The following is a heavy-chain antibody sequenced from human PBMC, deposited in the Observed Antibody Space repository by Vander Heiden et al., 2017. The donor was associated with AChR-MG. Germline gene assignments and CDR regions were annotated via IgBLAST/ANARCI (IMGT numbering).Heavy chain of an antibody. CDR2: IIPIFGTA. V-gene: IGHV1-69*06. CDR3: ARELQYWVGATDDAFDI. J-gene: IGHJ3*02. D-gene: IGHD1-26*01. Sequence: QVQLVQSGAEVKKPGSSVKVSCKASGGTFSSYAISWVRQAPGQGLEWMGGIIPIFGTANYAQKFQGRVTITADKSTSTAYMELSSLRSEDTAVYYCARELQYWVGATDDAFDIWGQGTMVTVSS. CDR1: GGTFSSYA.